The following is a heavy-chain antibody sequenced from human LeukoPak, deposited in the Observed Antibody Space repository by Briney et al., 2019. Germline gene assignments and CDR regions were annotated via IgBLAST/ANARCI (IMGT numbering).Heavy chain of an antibody. Sequence: PGGSLRLSCAASGFTFSNYVMNWVRQAPGKGLEWVSAISGSGGSTYYADSVKGRFTISRDNSKNTLYLQMNSLRAEDTAVYYCAKDLISGSYLNNWFDPWGQGTLVTVSS. D-gene: IGHD1-26*01. CDR2: ISGSGGST. CDR1: GFTFSNYV. J-gene: IGHJ5*02. V-gene: IGHV3-23*01. CDR3: AKDLISGSYLNNWFDP.